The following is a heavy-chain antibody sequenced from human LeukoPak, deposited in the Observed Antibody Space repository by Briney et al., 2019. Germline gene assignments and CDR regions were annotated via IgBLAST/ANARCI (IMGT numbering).Heavy chain of an antibody. CDR1: GITFSSYS. D-gene: IGHD3-22*01. CDR2: ISSSSSYI. V-gene: IGHV3-21*01. Sequence: GGSLRLSCAVSGITFSSYSMNWVRQAPGKGLEWVSSISSSSSYIYYADSVKGRFTISRDNAKNSLYLQMNSLRAEDTAVYYCARDLNYDSSGYPGNWGQGTLVTVSS. J-gene: IGHJ4*02. CDR3: ARDLNYDSSGYPGN.